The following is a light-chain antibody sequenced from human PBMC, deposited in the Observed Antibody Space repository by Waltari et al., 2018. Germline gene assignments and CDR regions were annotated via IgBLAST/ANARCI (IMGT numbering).Light chain of an antibody. CDR1: SSDVGGYNS. J-gene: IGLJ2*01. CDR2: EVS. Sequence: QSALTQPPSASGSPGQSVTISCTGTSSDVGGYNSVSCYQQHPGKAPKLMIYEVSKRPSGVPDRVSGSKSGNTASLTVSGLQAEDEADYYCSSYAGSTLFGGGTKLTVL. CDR3: SSYAGSTL. V-gene: IGLV2-8*01.